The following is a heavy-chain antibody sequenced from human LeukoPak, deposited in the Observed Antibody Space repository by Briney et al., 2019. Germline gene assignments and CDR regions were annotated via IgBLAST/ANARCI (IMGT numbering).Heavy chain of an antibody. V-gene: IGHV3-30*02. D-gene: IGHD6-19*01. Sequence: GGSLRLSCAASGFTFSSYGMHWVRQAPGKGLEWVAFIRYDGSNKYYADSVKGRFTISRDNSKNTLYLQMNSLRAEDTAVYYCAKDLRSGWPYYFDYWGQGTLVTVSS. CDR2: IRYDGSNK. CDR1: GFTFSSYG. J-gene: IGHJ4*02. CDR3: AKDLRSGWPYYFDY.